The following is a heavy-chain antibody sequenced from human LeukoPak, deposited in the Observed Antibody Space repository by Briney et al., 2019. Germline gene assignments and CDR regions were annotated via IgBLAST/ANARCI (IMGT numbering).Heavy chain of an antibody. Sequence: GGSLRLSCVASGFTFSSHTMTWVRQAPGKGLEWVASIKQDGSEKYYVDSVKGRFTISRDNAKNSLYLQMNSLRDEDTAVYYCVRGADYWGQGTLVTVSS. J-gene: IGHJ4*02. CDR2: IKQDGSEK. D-gene: IGHD1-26*01. V-gene: IGHV3-7*02. CDR3: VRGADY. CDR1: GFTFSSHT.